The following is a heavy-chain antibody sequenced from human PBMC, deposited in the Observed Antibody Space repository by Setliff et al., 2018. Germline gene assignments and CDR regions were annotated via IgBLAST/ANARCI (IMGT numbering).Heavy chain of an antibody. J-gene: IGHJ4*02. CDR1: AFTKYY. CDR3: AKDLAHYYGSGSSPIDY. Sequence: ASVKVSCKASAFTKYYVHWVRQAPGQGLEWMGIIHPSGGSTTYAQKFQGRVTMTRDTSTGTVNMELSSLRSEDTAVYYCAKDLAHYYGSGSSPIDYWGQGTLVTVSS. V-gene: IGHV1-46*01. D-gene: IGHD3-10*01. CDR2: IHPSGGST.